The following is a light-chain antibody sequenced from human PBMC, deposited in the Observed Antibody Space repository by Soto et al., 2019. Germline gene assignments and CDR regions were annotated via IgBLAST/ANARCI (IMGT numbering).Light chain of an antibody. CDR2: DTS. CDR1: QSVSSSY. Sequence: EIVLTQSPATLSLSPGERATLSCGASQSVSSSYSAWYQQKPGLAPRLLIYDTSSRATGIPDRFSGSGSGTDFTLTISRLEPEDFAVYYCQQYGSSWLTFGGGTKVEIK. CDR3: QQYGSSWLT. V-gene: IGKV3D-20*01. J-gene: IGKJ4*01.